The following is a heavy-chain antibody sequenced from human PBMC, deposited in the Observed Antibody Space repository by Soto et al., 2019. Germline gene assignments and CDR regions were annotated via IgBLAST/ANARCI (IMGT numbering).Heavy chain of an antibody. CDR3: AKRQVYLEWLLYPEFDY. Sequence: GGSLRLSCAASGFTFSSYAMSWVRQAPGKGLEWVSAISGSGGSTYYADSVKGRFTISRDNSKNTLYLQMNSPRAEDTAVYYCAKRQVYLEWLLYPEFDYWGQGTLVTVSA. D-gene: IGHD3-3*01. V-gene: IGHV3-23*01. CDR2: ISGSGGST. CDR1: GFTFSSYA. J-gene: IGHJ4*02.